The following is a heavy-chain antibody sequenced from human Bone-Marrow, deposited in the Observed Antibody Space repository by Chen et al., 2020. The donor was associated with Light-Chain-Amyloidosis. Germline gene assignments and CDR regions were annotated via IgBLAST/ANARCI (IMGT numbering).Heavy chain of an antibody. CDR2: ISSSSSTV. CDR3: ARAGGSSWFYGMDV. CDR1: GFTFSSYS. Sequence: GGGLVQPGGSLRLSCAAPGFTFSSYSMSWVRQAPGKGLEWVSYISSSSSTVYYADSVKGRFTISRDNAKYSLYLQMNSLRDEDTALYYCARAGGSSWFYGMDVWGQGTTVTVSS. J-gene: IGHJ6*02. D-gene: IGHD6-13*01. V-gene: IGHV3-48*02.